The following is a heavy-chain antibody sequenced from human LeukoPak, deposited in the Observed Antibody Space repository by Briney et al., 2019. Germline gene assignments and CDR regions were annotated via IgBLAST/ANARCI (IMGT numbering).Heavy chain of an antibody. CDR1: GFTFDDYE. J-gene: IGHJ4*02. V-gene: IGHV3-20*04. Sequence: PGGSLRLSCAASGFTFDDYEVSWVRQAPGKGLEWVSGINWNGGSTGYADSVKGRFTISRDNAKNTLYLQMNSLRAEDTAVYYCARDLRWSVDYWGQGTLVTVSS. CDR2: INWNGGST. CDR3: ARDLRWSVDY. D-gene: IGHD4-23*01.